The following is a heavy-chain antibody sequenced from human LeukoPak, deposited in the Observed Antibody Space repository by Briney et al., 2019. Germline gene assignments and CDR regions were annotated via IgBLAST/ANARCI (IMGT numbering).Heavy chain of an antibody. Sequence: PSETLSLTCGVSGGSFSGYYWSWIRQPPAKGLEWIGEVSHSGSTNDNPSLKSRLTMSADPSKKKFFMNVTSLSAADTAVYYCARGKWAGGGVRYYYMDVWRKGTTVIVSS. CDR3: ARGKWAGGGVRYYYMDV. CDR1: GGSFSGYY. J-gene: IGHJ6*03. D-gene: IGHD3-16*01. V-gene: IGHV4-34*01. CDR2: VSHSGST.